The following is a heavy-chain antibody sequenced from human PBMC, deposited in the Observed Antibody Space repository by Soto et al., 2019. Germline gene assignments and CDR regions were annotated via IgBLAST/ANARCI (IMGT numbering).Heavy chain of an antibody. CDR1: GLTLSSYG. Sequence: EVQLVESGGGPVKPGGSLRLSCAGSGLTLSSYGMSWVRQAPGKGLEWVSSISAITNYKYSADSLKGRFTISRDNAKNSLYLQMNSLRAEDTAVYYCAGGSRDTSGYYDFEYWGQGTLVTVSS. CDR3: AGGSRDTSGYYDFEY. V-gene: IGHV3-21*02. D-gene: IGHD3-22*01. J-gene: IGHJ4*02. CDR2: ISAITNYK.